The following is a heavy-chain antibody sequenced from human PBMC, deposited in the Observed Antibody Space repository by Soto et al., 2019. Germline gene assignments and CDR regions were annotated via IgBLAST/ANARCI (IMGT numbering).Heavy chain of an antibody. V-gene: IGHV1-69*13. D-gene: IGHD5-18*01. Sequence: ASVKVSCKASGGTFSSYAISWVRQAPGQGLEWMGGIIPIFGTANYAQKFQGRVTITADESTSTAYMELSSLRSEDTAVYYCASNTVDTAMVFDYWGQGTLVTVSS. CDR2: IIPIFGTA. CDR3: ASNTVDTAMVFDY. CDR1: GGTFSSYA. J-gene: IGHJ4*02.